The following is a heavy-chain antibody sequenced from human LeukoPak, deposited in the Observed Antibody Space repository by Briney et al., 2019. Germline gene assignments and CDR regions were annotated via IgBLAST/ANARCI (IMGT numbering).Heavy chain of an antibody. J-gene: IGHJ4*02. V-gene: IGHV3-33*01. CDR1: GFTFSSYG. D-gene: IGHD5-18*01. CDR3: ARDIDPGYSYGYWDY. CDR2: MWYDGSSQ. Sequence: GGSLRLSCAASGFTFSSYGMHWVRQAPGKGLEWVAVMWYDGSSQYYADSVKGRFTISRDSSKNTLYLQTNSLRAEDTALYYCARDIDPGYSYGYWDYWGQGSLVTVSS.